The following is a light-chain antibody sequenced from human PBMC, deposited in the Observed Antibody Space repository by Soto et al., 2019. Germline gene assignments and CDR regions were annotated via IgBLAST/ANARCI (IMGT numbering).Light chain of an antibody. V-gene: IGKV1-39*01. CDR3: QQSDSTLVT. J-gene: IGKJ1*01. Sequence: DIQMTQSPPSLSASVGDRVTITCRASQSISNYLNWYQQKPGKAPNLLIYSASTLQSGVPSRFSGSGSGTDFTLTISSLQPEDFASYYCQQSDSTLVTFGQGTKVEIK. CDR2: SAS. CDR1: QSISNY.